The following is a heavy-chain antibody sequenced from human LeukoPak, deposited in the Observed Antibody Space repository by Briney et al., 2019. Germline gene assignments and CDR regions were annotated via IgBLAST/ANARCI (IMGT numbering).Heavy chain of an antibody. V-gene: IGHV3-48*02. J-gene: IGHJ4*02. CDR3: AKVAAGYPVNYFDY. Sequence: GGSLRLSCAASEFAFSTYNMNWVRQAPGKGLEWVSYISTGSSTTYYADSVKGRFTISRDNVENSLCLQMNSLRDEDTAVYYCAKVAAGYPVNYFDYWGQGTLVTVSS. D-gene: IGHD6-13*01. CDR1: EFAFSTYN. CDR2: ISTGSSTT.